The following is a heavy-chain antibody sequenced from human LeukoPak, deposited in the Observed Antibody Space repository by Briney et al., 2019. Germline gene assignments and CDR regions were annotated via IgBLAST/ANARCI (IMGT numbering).Heavy chain of an antibody. V-gene: IGHV3-74*01. CDR2: INSDGRTT. J-gene: IGHJ4*02. CDR3: ARDSSAWSGYYDY. Sequence: PGGSLRLSCAASGFTFSNNWMHWVRQAPGKGLVWVSRINSDGRTTTYADSVKGRFTISRDNAKNTLYLQMNSLRAEDTAVYYCARDSSAWSGYYDYWGQGTLVTVSS. CDR1: GFTFSNNW. D-gene: IGHD3-3*01.